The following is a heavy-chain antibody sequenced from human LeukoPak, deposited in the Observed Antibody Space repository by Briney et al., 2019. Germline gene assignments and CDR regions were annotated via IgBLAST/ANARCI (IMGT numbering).Heavy chain of an antibody. J-gene: IGHJ4*02. Sequence: PGGSLRLSCAASGFTFSSYEMNWVRQPPGKGLEGVSYISSSGSTIYYADSVKGRFTISRDNAKNSLYLQMNSLRAEDTAVYYCVRGEKGGRGYSYGSGYWGQGTLVTVSS. CDR2: ISSSGSTI. CDR3: VRGEKGGRGYSYGSGY. CDR1: GFTFSSYE. D-gene: IGHD5-18*01. V-gene: IGHV3-48*03.